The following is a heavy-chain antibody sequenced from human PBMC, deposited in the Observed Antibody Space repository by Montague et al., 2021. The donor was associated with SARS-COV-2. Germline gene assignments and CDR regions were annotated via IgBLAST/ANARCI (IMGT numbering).Heavy chain of an antibody. CDR1: GGSISSSSYY. V-gene: IGHV4-39*07. Sequence: SETLSLTCTVSGGSISSSSYYWGWIRQPPGKGLEWIGSIYYSGSTYYNPSLESRVTISVDTSKNQFSLKLSSVTAADTAVYYCARSRRTTIFGVGLSNYYGMDVWGQGTTVTVSS. D-gene: IGHD3-3*01. CDR3: ARSRRTTIFGVGLSNYYGMDV. CDR2: IYYSGST. J-gene: IGHJ6*02.